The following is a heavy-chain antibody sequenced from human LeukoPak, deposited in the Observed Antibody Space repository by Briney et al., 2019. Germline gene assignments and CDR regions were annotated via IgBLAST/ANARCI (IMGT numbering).Heavy chain of an antibody. D-gene: IGHD4-17*01. J-gene: IGHJ4*02. V-gene: IGHV3-23*01. CDR2: ISGSGVST. CDR1: GFTFSIDA. Sequence: GGSLRLSCAASGFTFSIDAMSWVRQAPGKGLELVSAISGSGVSTYYADSVKGRFTISTDNSKNTLYLQMNSLRAEDTAVYYCAKDGEAVMTTVNTIDYWGQGTLVTVSS. CDR3: AKDGEAVMTTVNTIDY.